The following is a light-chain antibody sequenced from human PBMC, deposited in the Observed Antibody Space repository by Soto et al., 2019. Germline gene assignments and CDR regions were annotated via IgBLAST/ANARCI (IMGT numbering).Light chain of an antibody. V-gene: IGKV1-5*03. CDR2: KAS. CDR1: QTISSW. Sequence: DIQMTQSPSTLFGSVGDRVTITCRASQTISSWLAWYQQKPGKAPKLLIYKASTLKSGVPSGFSGSGSGTEFTLTISSLQPDDFATYYCQHYNSYSEAFGQGTKVDI. J-gene: IGKJ1*01. CDR3: QHYNSYSEA.